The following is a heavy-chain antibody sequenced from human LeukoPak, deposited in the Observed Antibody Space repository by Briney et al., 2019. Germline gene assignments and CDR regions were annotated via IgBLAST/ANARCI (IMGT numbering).Heavy chain of an antibody. V-gene: IGHV3-30*02. Sequence: GGSWRPSGAGLGFTLSGYARHWVARAPGKGRGGGPFLRYDGSNKYYADSVKGRFTISRDNSKNTLYLQMNSLRAEDTAVYYCAKDGVHETVALFDYWGQGTLVTVSS. CDR3: AKDGVHETVALFDY. CDR1: GFTLSGYA. J-gene: IGHJ4*02. D-gene: IGHD4-23*01. CDR2: LRYDGSNK.